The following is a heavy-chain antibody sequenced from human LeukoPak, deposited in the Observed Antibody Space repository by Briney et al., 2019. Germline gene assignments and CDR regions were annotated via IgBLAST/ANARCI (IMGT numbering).Heavy chain of an antibody. CDR2: IYHSEST. CDR1: GVSISSSKW. J-gene: IGHJ4*02. CDR3: ARDTNGTEYFDY. Sequence: SETLSLTCAVSGVSISSSKWWSWVRQPPGEGLEGIGEIYHSESTKYNPSLKSRVTISGDKSKNQFSLKLSSLPAADTAVYYCARDTNGTEYFDYWGQGTLVTVSS. D-gene: IGHD1-7*01. V-gene: IGHV4-4*02.